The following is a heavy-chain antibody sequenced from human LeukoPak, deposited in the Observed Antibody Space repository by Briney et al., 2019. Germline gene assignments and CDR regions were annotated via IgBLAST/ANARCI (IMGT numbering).Heavy chain of an antibody. CDR2: IYYSGST. CDR1: GGSISSSSYY. V-gene: IGHV4-39*07. Sequence: PSETLSLTCTVSGGSISSSSYYWGWIRQPPGKGLEWIGSIYYSGSTYYNPSLKSRVTISVDTSKNQFSLKLSSVTAADTAVYYCARGPLTYYFDYWGQGTLVTVSS. J-gene: IGHJ4*02. CDR3: ARGPLTYYFDY.